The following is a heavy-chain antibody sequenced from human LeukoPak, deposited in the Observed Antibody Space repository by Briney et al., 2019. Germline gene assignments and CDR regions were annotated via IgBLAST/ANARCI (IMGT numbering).Heavy chain of an antibody. V-gene: IGHV3-7*01. Sequence: PGGSLRLSCAASGFTFSNYAMTWVRQAPGMGLEWVAEIGPDGSGPVYVDSVKGRFTISRDNAKNSLYLQMNSLRVEETAVYYCARDFSWRQFDYWGKGTTVTVSS. J-gene: IGHJ6*04. CDR3: ARDFSWRQFDY. CDR1: GFTFSNYA. D-gene: IGHD3-16*01. CDR2: IGPDGSGP.